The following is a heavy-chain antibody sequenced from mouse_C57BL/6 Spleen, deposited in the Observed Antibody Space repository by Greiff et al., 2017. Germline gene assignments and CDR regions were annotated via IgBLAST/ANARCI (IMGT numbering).Heavy chain of an antibody. D-gene: IGHD2-2*01. J-gene: IGHJ4*01. CDR2: ISDGGSYT. Sequence: EVKLMESGGGLVKPGGSLKLSCAASGFTFSSYAMSWVRQTQEKRLEWVATISDGGSYTYYQDNVKGRFTISRENATNNLYLQMSHLPSEDTATYYCARGDGYDDYYAMDYWGQGTSVTVSS. CDR1: GFTFSSYA. V-gene: IGHV5-4*03. CDR3: ARGDGYDDYYAMDY.